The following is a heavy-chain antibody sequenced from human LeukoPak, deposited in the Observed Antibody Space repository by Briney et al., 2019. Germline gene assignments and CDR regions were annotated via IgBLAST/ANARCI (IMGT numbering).Heavy chain of an antibody. J-gene: IGHJ4*02. CDR2: INPNSGGT. CDR3: ARGRYCSSTSCHMVGY. CDR1: GYTFTGYY. Sequence: ASVKVSFKASGYTFTGYYMHWVRQAPGQGLEWMGWINPNSGGTNYAQKFQGRVTMTRDTSISTAYMELSRLRSDDTAVYYCARGRYCSSTSCHMVGYWGQGTLVTVSS. V-gene: IGHV1-2*02. D-gene: IGHD2-2*02.